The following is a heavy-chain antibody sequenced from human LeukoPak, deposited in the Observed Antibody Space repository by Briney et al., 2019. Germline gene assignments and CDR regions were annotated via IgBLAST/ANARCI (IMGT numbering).Heavy chain of an antibody. CDR2: IGSSGATT. J-gene: IGHJ4*02. CDR3: AEVRPGAGTTD. D-gene: IGHD1-7*01. Sequence: GGSLRLSCAASGFAFSSYGMSWVRQAPGKGLEWVSSIGSSGATTYYTDSVRGRFTISRDNSKNTVYLQMNSLRVEDTAVYYCAEVRPGAGTTDWGQGTLVTVSS. V-gene: IGHV3-23*01. CDR1: GFAFSSYG.